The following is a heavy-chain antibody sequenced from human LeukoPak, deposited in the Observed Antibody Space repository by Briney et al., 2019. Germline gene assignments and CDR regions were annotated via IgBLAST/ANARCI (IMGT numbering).Heavy chain of an antibody. CDR2: ISSSSSYT. V-gene: IGHV3-11*03. Sequence: GGSLRLSCAASGFTFRDYYMSWIRQAPGKGLEWVSYISSSSSYTNYADSVKGRFTISKDNAKNSLYLQMTSLRPDGPAVYCEPRRFWYAFDIWGQGTMVTVSS. CDR3: PRRFWYAFDI. J-gene: IGHJ3*02. D-gene: IGHD3-3*01. CDR1: GFTFRDYY.